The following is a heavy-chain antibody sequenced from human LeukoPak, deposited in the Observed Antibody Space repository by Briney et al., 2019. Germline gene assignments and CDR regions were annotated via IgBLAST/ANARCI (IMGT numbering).Heavy chain of an antibody. CDR1: GFTFSDSY. CDR3: TSDPRHLDS. V-gene: IGHV3-11*04. Sequence: PGGSLRLSCAASGFTFSDSYMTWVRQAPGKGVEWVAYISGSGHDINYSESAKGRFTISRDNAKNSLYLQMSSLRVECTAVYYCTSDPRHLDSWGQGPLVPVS. J-gene: IGHJ4*02. D-gene: IGHD6-6*01. CDR2: ISGSGHDI.